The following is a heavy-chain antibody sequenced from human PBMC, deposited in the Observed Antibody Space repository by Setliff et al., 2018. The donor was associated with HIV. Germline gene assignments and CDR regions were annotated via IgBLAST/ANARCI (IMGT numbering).Heavy chain of an antibody. CDR2: MNPKTGNT. J-gene: IGHJ6*02. D-gene: IGHD3-10*01. CDR3: ARKVGVTTYYYSSGSIKGALDV. V-gene: IGHV1-8*01. CDR1: GYAFTTYD. Sequence: ASVKVSCKASGYAFTTYDINWVRQATGQGREWMGWMNPKTGNTVYEQNFQGRVTMTRDTSIDTAYMELSSLRSEDTAGYYCARKVGVTTYYYSSGSIKGALDVWGQGTKVTVSS.